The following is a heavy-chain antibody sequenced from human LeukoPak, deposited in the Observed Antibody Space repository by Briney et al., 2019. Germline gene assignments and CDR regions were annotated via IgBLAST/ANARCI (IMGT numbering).Heavy chain of an antibody. Sequence: GGSLRLSCTASGLTFSSYSMNWVRQAPGKGLEWVSSISSSSSYIYYADSVKGRFTISRDNAKNSLYLQMNSLRAEDTAVYYCARTYSWGMPDYWGQGTLVTVSS. CDR2: ISSSSSYI. V-gene: IGHV3-21*01. J-gene: IGHJ4*02. D-gene: IGHD5-18*01. CDR3: ARTYSWGMPDY. CDR1: GLTFSSYS.